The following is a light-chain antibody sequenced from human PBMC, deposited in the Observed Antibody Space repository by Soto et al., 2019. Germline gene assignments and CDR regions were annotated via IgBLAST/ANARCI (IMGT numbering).Light chain of an antibody. CDR2: EAS. Sequence: EIVMTQSPATLSVSPGERATLSCRASQIIMRKYLAWYQQRFGQAPRLLIYEASSRATGIPDRFSGSGSGTDFTLTISRLEPEDFAVYYCQQYRTFGQGTKVDIK. J-gene: IGKJ1*01. CDR1: QIIMRKY. CDR3: QQYRT. V-gene: IGKV3D-20*02.